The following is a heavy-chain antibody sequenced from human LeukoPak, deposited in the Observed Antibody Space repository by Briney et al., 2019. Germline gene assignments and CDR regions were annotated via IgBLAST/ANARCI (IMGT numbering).Heavy chain of an antibody. CDR3: ARDPDGGNTLDY. J-gene: IGHJ4*02. CDR2: IVQGGSVK. D-gene: IGHD4-23*01. V-gene: IGHV3-7*01. CDR1: GITFSDAW. Sequence: GGSLRLSCAASGITFSDAWMTWVRQAPGKGLEWVASIVQGGSVKYYVDSVRGRFTISRDDAKNSLYLQMNSLGAEDTAVYYCARDPDGGNTLDYWGQGTLVTVSS.